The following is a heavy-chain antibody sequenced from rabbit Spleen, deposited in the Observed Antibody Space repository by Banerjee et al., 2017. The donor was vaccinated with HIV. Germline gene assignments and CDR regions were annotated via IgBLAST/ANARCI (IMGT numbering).Heavy chain of an antibody. Sequence: EQLVESGGGLVQPEGSLTLTCKASGFSFSSGDDMCWVRQAPGKGLEWIACIDSFSGGSTYYASWAKGRFTISKTSSTTVTLQMTSLTAADTATYFCARDPIDDNSRVYFNLWGQGTLVTVS. J-gene: IGHJ4*01. CDR2: IDSFSGGST. CDR3: ARDPIDDNSRVYFNL. V-gene: IGHV1S45*01. CDR1: GFSFSSGDD. D-gene: IGHD1-1*01.